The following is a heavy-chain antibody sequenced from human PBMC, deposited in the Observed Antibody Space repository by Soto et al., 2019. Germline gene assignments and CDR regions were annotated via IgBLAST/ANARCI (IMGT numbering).Heavy chain of an antibody. V-gene: IGHV3-43*02. Sequence: GGSLRLSCAASGFTFHDYAMHWVRQAPGKGLEWVSLISGDGGSTYYADSVKGRFTISRDNSKNSLYLQMNSLRTEDTALYYCAKAPYGDYSYYYYYGMDVWGQGTTVTVSS. CDR2: ISGDGGST. D-gene: IGHD4-17*01. J-gene: IGHJ6*02. CDR3: AKAPYGDYSYYYYYGMDV. CDR1: GFTFHDYA.